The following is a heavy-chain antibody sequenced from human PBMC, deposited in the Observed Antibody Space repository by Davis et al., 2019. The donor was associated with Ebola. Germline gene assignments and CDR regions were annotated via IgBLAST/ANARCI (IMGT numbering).Heavy chain of an antibody. D-gene: IGHD6-6*01. J-gene: IGHJ4*02. Sequence: GESLKISCAASGFTFSGSAMHWVRQASEKGLEWVGRIRSKANSYATAYAASVKGRFTISRDDSKNTAYLQMNSLKTEDTAVYYCTCIAARPDDDYWGQGTLVTVSS. CDR2: IRSKANSYAT. CDR3: TCIAARPDDDY. V-gene: IGHV3-73*01. CDR1: GFTFSGSA.